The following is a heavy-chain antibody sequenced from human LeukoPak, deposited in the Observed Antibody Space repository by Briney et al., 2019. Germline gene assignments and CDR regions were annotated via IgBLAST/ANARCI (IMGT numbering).Heavy chain of an antibody. D-gene: IGHD2-2*01. CDR2: ISSSSSYI. V-gene: IGHV3-21*01. Sequence: GGSLRLSCAASGFTFSSYSMNWVRQAPGKGLEWVSSISSSSSYIYYADSVKGRFTISRDNAKNSLYLQMNSLRAEDTAVYYCARDEGYCSSTSCPGPNDYWGQGTLVTVSS. J-gene: IGHJ4*02. CDR3: ARDEGYCSSTSCPGPNDY. CDR1: GFTFSSYS.